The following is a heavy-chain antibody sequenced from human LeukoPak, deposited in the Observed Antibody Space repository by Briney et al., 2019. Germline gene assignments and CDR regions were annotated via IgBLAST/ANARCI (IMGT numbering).Heavy chain of an antibody. Sequence: GESLRLSCLVSGLTFSDYPIYWVRQPPGKGREWISLISFDATTKSYPNCVKCRFTISRDNARNSGYLQMNGLRPGDMVVFGCARGQPYYDIWGK. V-gene: IGHV3-30-3*01. CDR3: ARGQPYYDI. D-gene: IGHD3-16*01. CDR2: ISFDATTK. J-gene: IGHJ6*03. CDR1: GLTFSDYP.